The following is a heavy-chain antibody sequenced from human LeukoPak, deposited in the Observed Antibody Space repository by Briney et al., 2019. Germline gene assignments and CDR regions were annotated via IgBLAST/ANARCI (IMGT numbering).Heavy chain of an antibody. CDR3: ARVLAGDYDFWSGPDAFDI. V-gene: IGHV1-8*03. J-gene: IGHJ3*02. D-gene: IGHD3-3*01. CDR2: MNPNSGNT. Sequence: ASVKVSCKASGYTFTGYYMHWVRQATGQGLEWMGWMNPNSGNTGYAQKFQGRVTITRNTSISTAYMELSSLRSEDTAVYYCARVLAGDYDFWSGPDAFDIWGQGTMVTVSS. CDR1: GYTFTGYY.